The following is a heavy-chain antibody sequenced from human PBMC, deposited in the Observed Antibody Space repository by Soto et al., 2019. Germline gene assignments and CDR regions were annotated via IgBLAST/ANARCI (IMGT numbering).Heavy chain of an antibody. D-gene: IGHD2-21*02. CDR3: ATGDVNWFDP. Sequence: ASLKVSCKASGYSFIGYYMHWVRQAPGQGLEWMGWINPKGGVTNYAQKFQGRATMTRDTSITTAYMELSSLRSDDTAVYYCATGDVNWFDPWGQGTLVTVSS. J-gene: IGHJ5*02. V-gene: IGHV1-2*02. CDR1: GYSFIGYY. CDR2: INPKGGVT.